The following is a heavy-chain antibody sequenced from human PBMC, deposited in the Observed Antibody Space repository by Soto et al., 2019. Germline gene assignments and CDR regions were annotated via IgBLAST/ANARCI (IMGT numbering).Heavy chain of an antibody. CDR3: ARVTGEKYYDFWSGYTYNWFDP. J-gene: IGHJ5*02. D-gene: IGHD3-3*01. V-gene: IGHV4-31*03. CDR1: GGSISSGGYY. Sequence: QVQLQESGPGLVKPSQTLSLTCTVSGGSISSGGYYWSWIRQHPGKGLEWIGYIDYSGSTYYNPSLKSRVTISVDTSKNQFSLKLSSVTAADTAVYYCARVTGEKYYDFWSGYTYNWFDPWGQGTLVTVSS. CDR2: IDYSGST.